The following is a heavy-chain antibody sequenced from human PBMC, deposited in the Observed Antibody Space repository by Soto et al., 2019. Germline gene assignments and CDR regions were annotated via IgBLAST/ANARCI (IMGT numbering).Heavy chain of an antibody. J-gene: IGHJ4*02. D-gene: IGHD3-10*01. CDR1: GGSFSGYY. Sequence: SETLSLTCAVYGGSFSGYYWSWIRQPPGKGLEWIGEINHSGSTNYNPSLKSRVTISVDTSKNQFSLKLSSVTAADTAVYYCARVGRITMVRGVLNWGQGTLVTVSS. V-gene: IGHV4-34*01. CDR3: ARVGRITMVRGVLN. CDR2: INHSGST.